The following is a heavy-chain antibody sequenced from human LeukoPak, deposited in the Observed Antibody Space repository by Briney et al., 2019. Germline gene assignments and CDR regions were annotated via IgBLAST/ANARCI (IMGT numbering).Heavy chain of an antibody. CDR3: AKAGLRYFDWSGGIDY. D-gene: IGHD3-9*01. CDR1: VFTFRSYA. V-gene: IGHV3-23*01. Sequence: GGSLRLSCAASVFTFRSYATRWVRPAPREGLEWGSAISGSVGSTYYADSVKGRFTISRDNSKNTLYLQMNSLRAEDTAVYYCAKAGLRYFDWSGGIDYWGQGTLVTVSS. CDR2: ISGSVGST. J-gene: IGHJ4*02.